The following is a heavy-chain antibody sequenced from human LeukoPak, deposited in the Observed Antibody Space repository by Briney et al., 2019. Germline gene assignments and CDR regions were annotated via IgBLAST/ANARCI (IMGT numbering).Heavy chain of an antibody. Sequence: SETLSLTCAVYGGSFSGYYWSWIRQPPGKGLEWIGEINHSGSTNYNPSLKSRVTISVDTSKNQFSPKLSSVTAADTAVYYCARLRRAAAGSYWGQGTLVTVSS. CDR3: ARLRRAAAGSY. D-gene: IGHD6-13*01. CDR1: GGSFSGYY. V-gene: IGHV4-34*01. J-gene: IGHJ4*02. CDR2: INHSGST.